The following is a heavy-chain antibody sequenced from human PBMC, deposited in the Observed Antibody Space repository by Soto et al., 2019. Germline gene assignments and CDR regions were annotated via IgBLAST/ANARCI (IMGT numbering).Heavy chain of an antibody. Sequence: QVQLVQSGAEVKKPGSSVKVSCKASGGTFSSYAISWVRQAPGQGLEWMGGIIPIFGTANYAQKFQGRVTITADKSTSTAYMELSSLRSEDTAVYYCERRRQWLGRTETDAFDIWGQGTMVTVSS. V-gene: IGHV1-69*06. CDR2: IIPIFGTA. J-gene: IGHJ3*02. D-gene: IGHD6-19*01. CDR3: ERRRQWLGRTETDAFDI. CDR1: GGTFSSYA.